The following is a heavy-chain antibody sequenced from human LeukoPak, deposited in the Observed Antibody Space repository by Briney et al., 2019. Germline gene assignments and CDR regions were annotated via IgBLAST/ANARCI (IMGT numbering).Heavy chain of an antibody. V-gene: IGHV3-20*04. Sequence: GGSLRLSCAASGFTFDDYGMTWVRHVPGKGLEWVSGISRNGGSTGYADSVKGRFTISRDNAKNSLYLQMNSLRAEDTALYYCAKDLGATARAVGAFDIWGQGTMVTVSS. CDR1: GFTFDDYG. CDR3: AKDLGATARAVGAFDI. D-gene: IGHD1-26*01. CDR2: ISRNGGST. J-gene: IGHJ3*02.